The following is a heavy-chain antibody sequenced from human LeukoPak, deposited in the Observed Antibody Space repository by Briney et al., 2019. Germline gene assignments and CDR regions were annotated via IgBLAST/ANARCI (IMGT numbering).Heavy chain of an antibody. V-gene: IGHV1-69*01. Sequence: VASVKVSCKASGGTFSSYATSWVRQAPGQGFEWMGGIIPIFGTANYAQKFQGRVTITADESTSTAYMELSSLRSEDTAVYYCARGIRYFDWVAFDIWGQGTMVTVSS. J-gene: IGHJ3*02. D-gene: IGHD3-9*01. CDR2: IIPIFGTA. CDR3: ARGIRYFDWVAFDI. CDR1: GGTFSSYA.